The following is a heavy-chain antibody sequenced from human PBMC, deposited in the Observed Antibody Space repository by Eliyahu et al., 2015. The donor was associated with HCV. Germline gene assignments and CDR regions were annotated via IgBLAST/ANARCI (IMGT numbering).Heavy chain of an antibody. CDR3: ARWGLTNNDFWRGYLNFDY. CDR2: INPNTGGT. J-gene: IGHJ4*02. D-gene: IGHD3-3*01. CDR1: GYIFNGWF. V-gene: IGHV1-2*02. Sequence: KASGYIFNGWFMHWVRQAPGQGLEWMGWINPNTGGTHYAQKFLGRVTMTRDTSITTAYMELSRLRSDDSAVYYCARWGLTNNDFWRGYLNFDYWGQGTLVTVSS.